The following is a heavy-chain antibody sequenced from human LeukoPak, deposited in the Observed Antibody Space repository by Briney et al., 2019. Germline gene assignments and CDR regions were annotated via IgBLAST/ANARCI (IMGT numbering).Heavy chain of an antibody. D-gene: IGHD3-3*01. CDR3: ARGSGVYDFWSQRDAFDI. CDR1: GYTFTSYY. V-gene: IGHV1-46*01. Sequence: ASVKVSCKASGYTFTSYYMHWVRQAPGQGLEWMGIINPSGGSTSYAQKFQGRVTMTRDMSTSTVYMELSSLRSEATAVYYCARGSGVYDFWSQRDAFDIWGQGTMVTVSS. J-gene: IGHJ3*02. CDR2: INPSGGST.